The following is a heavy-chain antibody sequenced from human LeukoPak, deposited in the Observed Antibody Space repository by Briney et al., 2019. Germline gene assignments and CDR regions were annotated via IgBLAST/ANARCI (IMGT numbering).Heavy chain of an antibody. V-gene: IGHV3-48*03. J-gene: IGHJ4*02. D-gene: IGHD3-16*02. CDR2: ISSSGSTI. CDR3: ARGAFMITFGGVIVRHFDY. Sequence: QPGGSLRLSCAASGFTFSSYEMNWVRQAPGKGLEWVSYISSSGSTIYYADSVKGRFTISRDNAKNSLYLQMNSLRAEDTAVYYCARGAFMITFGGVIVRHFDYWGQGTLVTVSS. CDR1: GFTFSSYE.